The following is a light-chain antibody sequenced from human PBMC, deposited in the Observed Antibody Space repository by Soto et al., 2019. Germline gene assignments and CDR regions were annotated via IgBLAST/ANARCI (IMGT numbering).Light chain of an antibody. CDR1: QSISSW. CDR2: DVS. J-gene: IGKJ1*01. CDR3: QQYDTFWT. Sequence: DIQMTQSPSTLSASVGARVPITCRARQSISSWLAWYQQKPGKAPKLLIYDVSSLESGAPSRFSGSGSGTEFTLTISSLQPDDFATYYCQQYDTFWTFGQGTKVDIK. V-gene: IGKV1-5*01.